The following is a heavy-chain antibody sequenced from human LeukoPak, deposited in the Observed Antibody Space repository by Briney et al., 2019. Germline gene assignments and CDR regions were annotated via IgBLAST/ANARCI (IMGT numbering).Heavy chain of an antibody. CDR2: ISYSGST. Sequence: SETLSLTCTVSGGSVTSGNYCWNRIRQPPGKGLEWIGYISYSGSTNSNPSLKSRVTISVDTSKNQFSLKLSSVTTADTAVYYCARRQAARLSPFFDYWGQGTLVTVSS. V-gene: IGHV4-61*01. J-gene: IGHJ4*02. D-gene: IGHD6-6*01. CDR1: GGSVTSGNYC. CDR3: ARRQAARLSPFFDY.